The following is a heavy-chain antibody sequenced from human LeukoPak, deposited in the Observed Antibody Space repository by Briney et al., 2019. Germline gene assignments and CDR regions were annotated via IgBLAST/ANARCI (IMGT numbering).Heavy chain of an antibody. CDR2: IFYSGST. V-gene: IGHV4-39*01. CDR3: ARSYRSSSLGGRFDP. D-gene: IGHD6-6*01. CDR1: GGSISSSSYY. J-gene: IGHJ5*02. Sequence: PSETLSLTCIVSGGSISSSSYYWGWIRQPPGKRLEWIGSIFYSGSTYYNASLKSRVTISVDTSKNQFSLKLSSVTAADTAVYYCARSYRSSSLGGRFDPWGQGTLVTVSS.